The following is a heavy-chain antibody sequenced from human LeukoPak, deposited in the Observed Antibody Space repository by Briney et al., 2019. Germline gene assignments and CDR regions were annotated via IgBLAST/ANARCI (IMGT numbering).Heavy chain of an antibody. D-gene: IGHD6-13*01. CDR1: GFNFSDYY. V-gene: IGHV3-11*01. CDR3: AKRVAYSSSWPHFDY. CDR2: ISSSGSSL. J-gene: IGHJ4*02. Sequence: GGSLRLSCAASGFNFSDYYMSWIRQSPGKGLEWISYISSSGSSLYYVDSVRGRFTISRDNAKNSLYLQMNSLRAEDTAVYYCAKRVAYSSSWPHFDYWGQGTLVTVSS.